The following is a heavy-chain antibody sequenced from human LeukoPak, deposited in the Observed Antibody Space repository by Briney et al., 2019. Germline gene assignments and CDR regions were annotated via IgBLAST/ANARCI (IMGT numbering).Heavy chain of an antibody. Sequence: PGGSLRLSCASSGFNFGAYWMSWVRQAPGKGLEWVATIKQDESEKYYVDSAKGRFTISRDNAKNSLYLQMNSLRAEDTAVYYCARPYSISWELDSWGQGTLVTVSS. CDR2: IKQDESEK. CDR1: GFNFGAYW. CDR3: ARPYSISWELDS. J-gene: IGHJ5*01. V-gene: IGHV3-7*01. D-gene: IGHD6-13*01.